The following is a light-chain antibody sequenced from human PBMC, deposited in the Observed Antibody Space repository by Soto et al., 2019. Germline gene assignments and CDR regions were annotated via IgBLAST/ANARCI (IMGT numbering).Light chain of an antibody. CDR2: DDN. V-gene: IGLV2-23*01. J-gene: IGLJ3*02. CDR3: CSYAGTSTV. CDR1: SSDVGSFNL. Sequence: QSALTQPASVSGSPGQSITISCTGNSSDVGSFNLVSWYQQHPGRAPKLIVYDDNKRPSGVSNLFSGSKSGYTASLTISGLQAEDEADYYCCSYAGTSTVFGGGTKLTVL.